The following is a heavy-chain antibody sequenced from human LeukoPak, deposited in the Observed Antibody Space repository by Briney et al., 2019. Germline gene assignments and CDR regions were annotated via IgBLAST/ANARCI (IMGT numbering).Heavy chain of an antibody. CDR1: GYTFTSYG. CDR2: ISAYNGNT. J-gene: IGHJ4*02. Sequence: ASVKVSCKASGYTFTSYGISWVRQAPGQGLEWMGWISAYNGNTNYAQKLQGRVTMTTDTSTSTAYMELRSLRSDDTAVYYCARAGLTCGGACYSLDYWGQGTLVTVSS. V-gene: IGHV1-18*01. D-gene: IGHD2-21*02. CDR3: ARAGLTCGGACYSLDY.